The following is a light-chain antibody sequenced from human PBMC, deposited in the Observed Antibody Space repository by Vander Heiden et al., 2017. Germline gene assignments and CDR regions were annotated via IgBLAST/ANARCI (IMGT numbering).Light chain of an antibody. CDR1: RRVSSSC. J-gene: IGKJ1*01. V-gene: IGKV3-20*01. CDR3: QQSGSSPWT. Sequence: VFTQSPVTLCLSPGESATLSCSAGRRVSSSCLAWYQQKPGLAPRLLIYAASSRAAGIADRFSGSGSGTDFTLTISRLEPEDFAVYYCQQSGSSPWTFGQGTKVEIK. CDR2: AAS.